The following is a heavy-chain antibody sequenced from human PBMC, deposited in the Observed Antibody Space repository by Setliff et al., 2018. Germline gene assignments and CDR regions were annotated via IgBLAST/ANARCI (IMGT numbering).Heavy chain of an antibody. CDR3: ARQIDYGDFLCFDY. CDR2: IYHNGNS. D-gene: IGHD4-17*01. CDR1: GYSISSGYY. V-gene: IGHV4-38-2*01. Sequence: SETLSLTCSVSGYSISSGYYWGWTRQPPGKGLEWIGSIYHNGNSYYNPSLKSRVTISVDTSKNQLSLKLNSVTAADTAVYYCARQIDYGDFLCFDYWGQGTLVTVSS. J-gene: IGHJ4*02.